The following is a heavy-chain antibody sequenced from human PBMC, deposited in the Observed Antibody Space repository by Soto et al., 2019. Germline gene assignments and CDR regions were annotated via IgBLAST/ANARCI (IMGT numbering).Heavy chain of an antibody. CDR3: ARDLYSSSARYFDY. V-gene: IGHV3-21*01. J-gene: IGHJ4*02. D-gene: IGHD6-6*01. CDR1: GFTFSSYS. Sequence: PGGSLRLSCAASGFTFSSYSMNWVRQAPGKGLEWVSSISSSSSYIYYADSVKGRFTISRDNAKNSLYLQMNSLRAEDTAVCYCARDLYSSSARYFDYWGQGTLVTVSS. CDR2: ISSSSSYI.